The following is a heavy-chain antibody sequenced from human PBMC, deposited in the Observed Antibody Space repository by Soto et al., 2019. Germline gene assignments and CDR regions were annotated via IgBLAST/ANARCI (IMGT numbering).Heavy chain of an antibody. J-gene: IGHJ4*02. CDR3: AKGGASWYYDSSGQDY. CDR1: GFTFSSYA. Sequence: PGGSLRLSCAASGFTFSSYAMSWVRQAPGKGLEWVSAISGSGGSTYYADSVKGRFTISRDNSKNTLYLQMNSLRAEDTAVYYCAKGGASWYYDSSGQDYWGQGTLVTVSS. D-gene: IGHD3-22*01. V-gene: IGHV3-23*01. CDR2: ISGSGGST.